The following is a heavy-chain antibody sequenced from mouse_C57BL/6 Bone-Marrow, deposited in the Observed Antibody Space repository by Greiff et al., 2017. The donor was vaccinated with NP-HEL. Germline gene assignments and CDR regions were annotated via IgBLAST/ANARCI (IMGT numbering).Heavy chain of an antibody. J-gene: IGHJ3*01. CDR1: GYTFTSYW. Sequence: VQLQQPGAELVKPGASVKLSCKASGYTFTSYWMHWVKQRPGQGLEWIGMIHPNSGSTNYNEKFKSKATLTVDKSSSTAYMQLSSLTSEDSAVYYCSRSAYGYHFAYWGQGTLVTVSA. CDR3: SRSAYGYHFAY. D-gene: IGHD2-2*01. V-gene: IGHV1-64*01. CDR2: IHPNSGST.